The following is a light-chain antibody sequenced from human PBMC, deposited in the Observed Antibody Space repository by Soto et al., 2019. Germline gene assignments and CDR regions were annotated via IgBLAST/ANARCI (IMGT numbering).Light chain of an antibody. CDR2: LEGSGSY. J-gene: IGLJ1*01. V-gene: IGLV4-60*02. CDR3: ATWESQTKV. Sequence: QLVLTQSSSASASLGSSVKLTCTLSSGHSSYIIAWHQQQPGKAPRYLMKLEGSGSYNKGSGVPDRVSGSSSGADRHLTISVHQFEDEADYCRATWESQTKVFGTGTKLTVL. CDR1: SGHSSYI.